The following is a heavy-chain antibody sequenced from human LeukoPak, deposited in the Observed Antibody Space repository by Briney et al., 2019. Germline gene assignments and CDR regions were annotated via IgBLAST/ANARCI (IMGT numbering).Heavy chain of an antibody. CDR3: ARHEPIVATIVFDY. Sequence: SETLSLTCTVSGSSISSYYWSWIRQPPGKGLEWIGYIYYSGSTNYNPSLKSRVTISVDTSKNQFSLKLSSVTAADTAVYYCARHEPIVATIVFDYWGQGTLVTVSS. D-gene: IGHD5-12*01. CDR1: GSSISSYY. V-gene: IGHV4-59*08. CDR2: IYYSGST. J-gene: IGHJ4*02.